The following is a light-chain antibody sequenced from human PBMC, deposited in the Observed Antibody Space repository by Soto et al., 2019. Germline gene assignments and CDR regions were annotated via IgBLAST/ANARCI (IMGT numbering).Light chain of an antibody. J-gene: IGLJ1*01. CDR3: TSYAGSSYV. CDR1: SSDVGAYNF. V-gene: IGLV2-8*01. Sequence: QSALTQPPSAFGSPGPSVTISCTGTSSDVGAYNFVSWYQQHPGKAPRLMIYEVSKRPSGVPDSFAGSKSGNTASLTVSGLQAEDEADYYCTSYAGSSYVFGSGTKGTVL. CDR2: EVS.